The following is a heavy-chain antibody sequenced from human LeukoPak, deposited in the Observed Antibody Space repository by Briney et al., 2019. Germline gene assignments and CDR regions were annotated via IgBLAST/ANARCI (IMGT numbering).Heavy chain of an antibody. CDR1: GFTFSSYI. Sequence: GGSLRLSCAASGFTFSSYIMNWVRQAPGKGLAWVSYISTTGTIYCADSVEGRFTISRDNAKNSLYLQMNSLRAEDTAVYYCARAGSHRNSGYDYWGQGTLVTVSS. J-gene: IGHJ4*02. CDR3: ARAGSHRNSGYDY. V-gene: IGHV3-48*04. CDR2: ISTTGTI. D-gene: IGHD5-12*01.